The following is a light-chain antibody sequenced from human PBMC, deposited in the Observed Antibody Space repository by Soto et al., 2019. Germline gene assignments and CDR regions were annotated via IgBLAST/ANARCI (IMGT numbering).Light chain of an antibody. J-gene: IGKJ1*01. V-gene: IGKV1-27*01. CDR2: AAS. CDR3: QKYNSAPLTWT. CDR1: QGISNY. Sequence: DIQMTQSPSSLSASVGDRVTITCRASQGISNYLAWYQQKPGKVPKLLIYAASTLQSGVPSRFSGSGSGTDFTLTISSLQPEDVATYYCQKYNSAPLTWTFGQGTKVEIK.